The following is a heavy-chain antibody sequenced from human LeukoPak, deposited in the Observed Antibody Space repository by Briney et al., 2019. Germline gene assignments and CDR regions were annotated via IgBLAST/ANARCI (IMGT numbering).Heavy chain of an antibody. V-gene: IGHV3-23*01. J-gene: IGHJ4*02. CDR1: GFTFSTYA. Sequence: GGSLRLSRAASGFTFSTYAVSWVRQAPGKGLEWVSAISGSGGSTYYADFVKGRFTISRDNSKNTVYLQMNSLRAEDTAVYYCAKPAYYDSNGYYSPFDYWGQGTLVTVSS. CDR3: AKPAYYDSNGYYSPFDY. D-gene: IGHD3-22*01. CDR2: ISGSGGST.